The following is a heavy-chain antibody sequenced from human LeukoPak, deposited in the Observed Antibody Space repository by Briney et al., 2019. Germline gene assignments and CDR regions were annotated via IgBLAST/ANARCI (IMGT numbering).Heavy chain of an antibody. CDR1: GGSISSYY. J-gene: IGHJ1*01. V-gene: IGHV4-4*07. CDR2: IHTNGRI. CDR3: ARATPYSSGWYRQHEYFQH. D-gene: IGHD6-19*01. Sequence: SETLSLTCTVSGGSISSYYWSWIRQAAGKGLEWIGRIHTNGRIDYNPSLKSRVTISVDTSKNQFSLKLSSVTAADTAVYYCARATPYSSGWYRQHEYFQHWGQGTLVTVSS.